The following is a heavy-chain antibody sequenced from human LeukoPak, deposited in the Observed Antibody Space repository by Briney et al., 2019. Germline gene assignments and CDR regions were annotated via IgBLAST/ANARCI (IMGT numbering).Heavy chain of an antibody. CDR2: ISGSGGST. CDR1: GFTFSSYA. Sequence: GGSLRLSCAASGFTFSSYAMSWVRQAPGKGLEWVSAISGSGGSTYYADSVKGRFTISRDDSKNTLYLQMNSLRAEDTAVYYCAKGRYDFWSGSFDYWGQGTLVTVSS. V-gene: IGHV3-23*01. CDR3: AKGRYDFWSGSFDY. D-gene: IGHD3-3*01. J-gene: IGHJ4*02.